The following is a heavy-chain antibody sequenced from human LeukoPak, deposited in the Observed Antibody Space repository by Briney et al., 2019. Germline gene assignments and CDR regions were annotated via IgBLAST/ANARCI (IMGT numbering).Heavy chain of an antibody. CDR2: IKEDGSAK. CDR1: GFTFSSYW. Sequence: GGSLRLSCAASGFTFSSYWMTWVRQAPGQGPEWVANIKEDGSAKYHVDSVKGRFTISRDNAKNSLYLQMNSLRTEDTAVYYCAKEPGSTGAYDTWGQGTLVTVSS. J-gene: IGHJ4*02. D-gene: IGHD5-12*01. CDR3: AKEPGSTGAYDT. V-gene: IGHV3-7*01.